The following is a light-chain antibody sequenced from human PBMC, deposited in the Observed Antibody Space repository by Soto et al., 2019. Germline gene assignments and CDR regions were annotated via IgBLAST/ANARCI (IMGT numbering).Light chain of an antibody. CDR2: TAS. Sequence: DIQMTQSPSSLPASVGDTVTITCQASLSINNYLNWYQHKPGKAPKLLIYTASTLHTGVPSSFGGSGAPSRFTGSGSGTDFTLTISSLQPEDFATYYCQQTYNTPFTFGQGTKVEI. CDR1: LSINNY. CDR3: QQTYNTPFT. J-gene: IGKJ1*01. V-gene: IGKV1-39*01.